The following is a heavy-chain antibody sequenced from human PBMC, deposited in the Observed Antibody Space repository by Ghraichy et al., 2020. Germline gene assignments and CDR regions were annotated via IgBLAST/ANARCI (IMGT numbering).Heavy chain of an antibody. J-gene: IGHJ4*02. CDR3: ARGAYCGGDCYSSMDY. Sequence: SVKVSCKASGGTFTSNAISWVRQAPGQGLEWMGRIIPVINIAIYAEKFQGRVTITADRSTSTVYMELSSLRSEDTAVYYCARGAYCGGDCYSSMDYWGQGTLVTVSS. CDR2: IIPVINIA. CDR1: GGTFTSNA. D-gene: IGHD2-21*02. V-gene: IGHV1-69*04.